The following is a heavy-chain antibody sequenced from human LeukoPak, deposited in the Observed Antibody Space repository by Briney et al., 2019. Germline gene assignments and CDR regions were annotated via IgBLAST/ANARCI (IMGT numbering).Heavy chain of an antibody. Sequence: SETLSLTCTVSGGSISSYYWSWIRQPPGKGLEWIGYIYYSGSTNYNPSLKSRVTISVDTSKNQFSLKLSSVTAADTAVYYCARTDDAFHIWGHGTTVTVSS. J-gene: IGHJ3*02. D-gene: IGHD2-21*02. CDR2: IYYSGST. CDR1: GGSISSYY. CDR3: ARTDDAFHI. V-gene: IGHV4-59*12.